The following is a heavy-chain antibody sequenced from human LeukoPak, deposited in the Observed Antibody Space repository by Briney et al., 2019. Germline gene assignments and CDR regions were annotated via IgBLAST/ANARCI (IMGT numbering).Heavy chain of an antibody. J-gene: IGHJ4*02. Sequence: GGSLRLSCAASGFTVSSSYMSWVRQAPGKGLEWVSIISSAGTTYYADSVKGRFTISRDNSKNTVYLQVNSLRDEDTAVYYCARDLEAANTYYFDNCGEGTMVTVSS. V-gene: IGHV3-66*01. D-gene: IGHD6-13*01. CDR1: GFTVSSSY. CDR3: ARDLEAANTYYFDN. CDR2: ISSAGTT.